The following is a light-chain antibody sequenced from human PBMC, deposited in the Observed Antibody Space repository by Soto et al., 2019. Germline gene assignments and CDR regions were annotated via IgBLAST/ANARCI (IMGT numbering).Light chain of an antibody. CDR2: STS. CDR3: LLFFGAAQVGV. Sequence: QTVVTQEPSLTVSPGGTVTLTCASSTGAVTSGFYPNWFQQKPGQPPRTLIFSTSTKHSWTPARFSGSLLGGKAALTLAGVQPEDEAVYYCLLFFGAAQVGVFGGGTKLTVL. V-gene: IGLV7-43*01. J-gene: IGLJ2*01. CDR1: TGAVTSGFY.